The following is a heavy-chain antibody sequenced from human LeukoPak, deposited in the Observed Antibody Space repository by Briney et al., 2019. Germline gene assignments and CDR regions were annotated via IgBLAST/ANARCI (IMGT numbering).Heavy chain of an antibody. CDR1: GFTLSSYW. D-gene: IGHD1-26*01. V-gene: IGHV3-7*01. CDR2: IKQDESEK. CDR3: AKNGLGALDS. J-gene: IGHJ4*02. Sequence: GGSLRLSCAASGFTLSSYWMAWVRQAPGMGLEWVANIKQDESEKFYVDSVKGRFTISRDNAKNALYLQMTSLRAEDTAVYYCAKNGLGALDSWGQGTLVTVSS.